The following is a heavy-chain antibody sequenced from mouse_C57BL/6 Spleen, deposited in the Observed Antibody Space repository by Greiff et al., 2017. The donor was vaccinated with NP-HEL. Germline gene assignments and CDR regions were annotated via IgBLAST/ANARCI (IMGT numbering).Heavy chain of an antibody. J-gene: IGHJ4*01. Sequence: QVQLQQPGAELVKPGASVKLSCKASGYTFTSYWMHWVKQRPGRGLEWIGRIDPNSGGTKYNEKFKSKATLTVDKPSSTAYMQLSSPTSEDSAVYYCARGGDYYGSNAMDYWGQGTSVTVSS. CDR2: IDPNSGGT. CDR3: ARGGDYYGSNAMDY. CDR1: GYTFTSYW. V-gene: IGHV1-72*01. D-gene: IGHD1-1*01.